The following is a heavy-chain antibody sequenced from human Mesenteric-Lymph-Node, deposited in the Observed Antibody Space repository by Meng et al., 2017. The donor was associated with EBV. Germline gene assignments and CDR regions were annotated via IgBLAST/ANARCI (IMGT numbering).Heavy chain of an antibody. CDR3: ARALYSNSYYGSLSY. V-gene: IGHV4-34*02. J-gene: IGHJ4*02. Sequence: QVPLKQGGAGLLNPSETLSLQCAVYGEAFSDYYWTWIRQTPGKGLEWIGEVHRSGSTNYNPSLKSRVIISIDTSKNQFSLKLTSVTAADTAVYYCARALYSNSYYGSLSYWGLGTLVTVSS. D-gene: IGHD3-10*01. CDR2: VHRSGST. CDR1: GEAFSDYY.